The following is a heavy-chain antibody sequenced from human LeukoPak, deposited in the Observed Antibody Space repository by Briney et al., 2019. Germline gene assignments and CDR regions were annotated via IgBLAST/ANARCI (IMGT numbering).Heavy chain of an antibody. CDR3: AKDLVLWGQQPALDY. CDR2: IRYDGSDK. Sequence: PGGSLRLSCTASGFTFSAYGMHWVRQAPGKGLEWMAFIRYDGSDKYYADSVKGRLTISRDSSKNTLYLQMHSLRVEDTAMYYCAKDLVLWGQQPALDYWGQGALVTVSS. D-gene: IGHD6-13*01. V-gene: IGHV3-30*02. CDR1: GFTFSAYG. J-gene: IGHJ4*02.